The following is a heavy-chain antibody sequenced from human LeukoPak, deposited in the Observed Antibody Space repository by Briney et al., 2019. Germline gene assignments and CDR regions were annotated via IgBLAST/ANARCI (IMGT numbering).Heavy chain of an antibody. CDR3: ARVGSGPHGYYYYGMDV. CDR1: GGTFSSYA. V-gene: IGHV1-69*13. J-gene: IGHJ6*02. Sequence: GASVNVSCKASGGTFSSYATSWVRQAPGQGLEWMGGIIPIFGTANYAQKFQGRVTITADESTSTAYMELSSLRSEDTAVYYCARVGSGPHGYYYYGMDVWGQGTTVTVSS. D-gene: IGHD3-10*01. CDR2: IIPIFGTA.